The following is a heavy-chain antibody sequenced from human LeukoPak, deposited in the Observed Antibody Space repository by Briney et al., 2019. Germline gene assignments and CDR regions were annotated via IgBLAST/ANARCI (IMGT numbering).Heavy chain of an antibody. Sequence: PGGSLRFSCAASGFTFSSYAMSWVRQAPGRGLEWVSAISGSGGSTYYADSVKGWFTISRDNSKNTLYLQMNSLRAEDTAVYYCAKVKQGEYDFWSGYYEIYYYYGMDVWGQGTTVTVSS. CDR3: AKVKQGEYDFWSGYYEIYYYYGMDV. V-gene: IGHV3-23*01. D-gene: IGHD3-3*01. J-gene: IGHJ6*02. CDR1: GFTFSSYA. CDR2: ISGSGGST.